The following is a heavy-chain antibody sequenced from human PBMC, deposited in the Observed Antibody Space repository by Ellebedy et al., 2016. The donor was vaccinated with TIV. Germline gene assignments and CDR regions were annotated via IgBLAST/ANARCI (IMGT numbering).Heavy chain of an antibody. CDR3: AVTMIVVGGDAFDI. V-gene: IGHV1-24*01. CDR1: GYTLTELS. CDR2: FDPEDGET. Sequence: AASVKVSCKVFGYTLTELSIHWVRQAPGKGLEWMGGFDPEDGETIYAQKFQGRVTMTEDTSTDTAYMELSSLRSEDTAVHYCAVTMIVVGGDAFDIWGQGTLVTVSS. J-gene: IGHJ3*02. D-gene: IGHD3-22*01.